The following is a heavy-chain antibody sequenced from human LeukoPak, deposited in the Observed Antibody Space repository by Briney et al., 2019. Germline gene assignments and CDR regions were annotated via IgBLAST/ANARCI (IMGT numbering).Heavy chain of an antibody. Sequence: ASVKVSCKASGYTFTSYYMHWLRQAPGQGLEWMGIINPSGGSTSYAQKFQGRVTMTRDTSTSTVYMELSSLRSEDTAVYYCARDLAGDYYDFWSGYRLNYWGRRTLVTVSS. CDR1: GYTFTSYY. D-gene: IGHD3-3*01. V-gene: IGHV1-46*01. CDR2: INPSGGST. CDR3: ARDLAGDYYDFWSGYRLNY. J-gene: IGHJ4*02.